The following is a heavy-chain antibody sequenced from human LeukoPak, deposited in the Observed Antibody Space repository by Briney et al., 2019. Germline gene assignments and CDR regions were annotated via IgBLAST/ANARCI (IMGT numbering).Heavy chain of an antibody. CDR1: GYTFTGYY. CDR3: ARDVVVVAAATPDFDY. Sequence: GASVKVSCKASGYTFTGYYMHWVRQAPGQGLEWMGRINPNSGGTNYAQKFQGRVTMTRDTSISTAYMELSRLRCDGTAVYYCARDVVVVAAATPDFDYWGQGTLVTVSS. J-gene: IGHJ4*02. CDR2: INPNSGGT. D-gene: IGHD2-15*01. V-gene: IGHV1-2*06.